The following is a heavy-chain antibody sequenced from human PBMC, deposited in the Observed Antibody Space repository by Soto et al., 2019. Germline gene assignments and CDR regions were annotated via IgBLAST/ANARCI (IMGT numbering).Heavy chain of an antibody. Sequence: ASVKVSCKASGYTFTSYGISWVRQAPGQGLEWMGWISAYNGKTNYAQKLQGRVTMTTDTSTSTAYMELRSLRSDDTAVYYCARVGGEYCSGGSCYGWFDPWGQGTLVTVSS. V-gene: IGHV1-18*01. CDR2: ISAYNGKT. CDR1: GYTFTSYG. CDR3: ARVGGEYCSGGSCYGWFDP. D-gene: IGHD2-15*01. J-gene: IGHJ5*02.